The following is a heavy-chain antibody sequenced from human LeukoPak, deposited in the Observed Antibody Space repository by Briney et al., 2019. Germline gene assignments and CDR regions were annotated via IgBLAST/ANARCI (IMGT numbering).Heavy chain of an antibody. D-gene: IGHD3-3*01. CDR1: GGSISSGSYY. CDR2: IYTSGST. V-gene: IGHV4-61*02. J-gene: IGHJ2*01. CDR3: ARSTVVLRFLEWSSYWYFDL. Sequence: SQTLSLTCTVSGGSISSGSYYWSWFRQPAEKGLEWIGRIYTSGSTYYNPSLKSRVTISVDTSKNQFSLKLSSVTAADTAVYYCARSTVVLRFLEWSSYWYFDLWGRGTLVTVSS.